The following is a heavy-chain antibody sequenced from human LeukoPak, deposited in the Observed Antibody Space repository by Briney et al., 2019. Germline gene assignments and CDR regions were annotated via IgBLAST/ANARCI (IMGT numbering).Heavy chain of an antibody. CDR1: GASISGSSYY. CDR3: AGPTTGTAAQGYDC. D-gene: IGHD6-6*01. V-gene: IGHV4-39*01. Sequence: SETLSLTCTVSGASISGSSYYWAWIRQPPGRGLEWIGSTYYRGSPYYTPSLKSRVTISVDTSKNQFSLKVISVTAADTAVYYCAGPTTGTAAQGYDCWGQGILVTVAS. J-gene: IGHJ4*02. CDR2: TYYRGSP.